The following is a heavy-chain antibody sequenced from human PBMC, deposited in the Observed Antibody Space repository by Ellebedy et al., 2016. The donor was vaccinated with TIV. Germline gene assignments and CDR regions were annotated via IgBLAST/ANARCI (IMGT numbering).Heavy chain of an antibody. Sequence: GESLKISCAASGFTFSKTWMTWVRQAPGKGLEWVGRIKSKPDGGTADYAAPVKGRFTISRDDSENTLYLQMNSLKTEDTAVYFCVTSYGGYDSLFNYWGQGTLVTVSS. CDR1: GFTFSKTW. J-gene: IGHJ4*02. CDR3: VTSYGGYDSLFNY. CDR2: IKSKPDGGTA. V-gene: IGHV3-15*01. D-gene: IGHD5-12*01.